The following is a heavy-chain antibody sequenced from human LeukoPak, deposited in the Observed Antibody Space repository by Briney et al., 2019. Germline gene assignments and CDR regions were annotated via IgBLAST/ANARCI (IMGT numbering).Heavy chain of an antibody. D-gene: IGHD6-19*01. Sequence: ASVKVSCKASGYTFTSSGISWVRQAPGQGLEWMGWINPDSGGTNYAQKFQGRVTMTRDTSISTAYMEVSRLRSDDTAVYYCAREGSGWYGNFDYWGQGTLVTVSS. V-gene: IGHV1-2*02. CDR2: INPDSGGT. J-gene: IGHJ4*02. CDR3: AREGSGWYGNFDY. CDR1: GYTFTSSG.